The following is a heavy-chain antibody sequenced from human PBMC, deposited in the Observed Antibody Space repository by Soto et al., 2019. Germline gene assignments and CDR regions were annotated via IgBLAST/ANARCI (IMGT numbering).Heavy chain of an antibody. J-gene: IGHJ4*02. CDR2: ISAYSGNT. D-gene: IGHD3-9*01. V-gene: IGHV1-18*01. CDR3: ARVSLDAILTGYYQFDY. Sequence: QVQLVQSGAEVKKPGASVKVSCKASGYPFSNYGISWVRQAPGQGLEWMGWISAYSGNTNYAQKLQGRVSMTTDTSTNTAYMELRSLKSDDTAVYYCARVSLDAILTGYYQFDYWGQGTLVTVSS. CDR1: GYPFSNYG.